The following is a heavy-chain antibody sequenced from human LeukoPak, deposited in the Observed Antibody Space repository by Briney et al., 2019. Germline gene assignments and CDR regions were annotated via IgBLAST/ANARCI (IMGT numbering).Heavy chain of an antibody. CDR2: INPSGGST. D-gene: IGHD1-26*01. Sequence: ASVKVSCKASGYTFTSYYMHWVRQAPGQGLEWMGIINPSGGSTSYAQKFQGRVTMTRDTSTSTVYMELSSLRSEDTSVYYCARDIATTRAFDIWGQGTMVTVSS. V-gene: IGHV1-46*01. CDR3: ARDIATTRAFDI. J-gene: IGHJ3*02. CDR1: GYTFTSYY.